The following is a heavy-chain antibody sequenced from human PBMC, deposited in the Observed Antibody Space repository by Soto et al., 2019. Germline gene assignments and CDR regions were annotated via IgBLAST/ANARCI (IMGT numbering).Heavy chain of an antibody. J-gene: IGHJ4*02. Sequence: ASRKVSCKASGYTFTNYAMYWVRQAPGQRLECMGWINDGNDKIKYSQKFQGRVTITSDTSATTAYMELSSLTSEDTAVYYCAIFGGSVSGWGQGTLVTVSS. CDR3: AIFGGSVSG. CDR1: GYTFTNYA. CDR2: INDGNDKI. V-gene: IGHV1-3*01. D-gene: IGHD3-16*01.